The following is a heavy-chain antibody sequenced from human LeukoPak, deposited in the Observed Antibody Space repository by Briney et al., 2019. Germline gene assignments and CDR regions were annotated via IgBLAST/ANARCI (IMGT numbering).Heavy chain of an antibody. J-gene: IGHJ4*02. V-gene: IGHV3-53*01. CDR3: ARGGDTNYYDSSGAFDY. Sequence: GGSLRLSCAASGFTFSSYWMYWVRQAPGKGLEWVSVIYSGGSTYYADSVKGRFTISRDNSKNTLYLQMNSLRAEDTAVFYCARGGDTNYYDSSGAFDYWGQGALVTVSS. D-gene: IGHD3-22*01. CDR2: IYSGGST. CDR1: GFTFSSYW.